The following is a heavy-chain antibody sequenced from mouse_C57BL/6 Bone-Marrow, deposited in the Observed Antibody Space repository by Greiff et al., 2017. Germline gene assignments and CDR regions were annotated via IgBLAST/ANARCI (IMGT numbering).Heavy chain of an antibody. CDR1: GYTFTSYW. V-gene: IGHV1-55*01. CDR2: IYPGSGST. J-gene: IGHJ2*01. Sequence: QVQLQQSGAELVKPGASVKMSCKASGYTFTSYWITWVKQRPGQGLEWIGDIYPGSGSTNYNEKFKSKATLTVDTSSSTAYMQLSSLTSEDSAVYYCARRPYYYYDYDGDYWGQGTTLTVSS. D-gene: IGHD2-4*01. CDR3: ARRPYYYYDYDGDY.